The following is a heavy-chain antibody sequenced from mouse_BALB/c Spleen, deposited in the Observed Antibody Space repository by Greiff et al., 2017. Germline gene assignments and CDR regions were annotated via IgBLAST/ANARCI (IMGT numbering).Heavy chain of an antibody. CDR3: ARYGSSYYAMDY. Sequence: EVKLMESGGGLVQPGGSLRLSCATSGFTFTDYYMSWVRQPPGKALEWLGFIRNKANGYTTEYSASVKGRFTISRDNSQSILYLQMNTLRAEDSATDYCARYGSSYYAMDYWGQGTSVTVSS. D-gene: IGHD1-1*01. J-gene: IGHJ4*01. V-gene: IGHV7-3*02. CDR1: GFTFTDYY. CDR2: IRNKANGYTT.